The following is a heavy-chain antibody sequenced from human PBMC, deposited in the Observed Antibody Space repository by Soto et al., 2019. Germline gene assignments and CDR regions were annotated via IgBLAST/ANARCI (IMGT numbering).Heavy chain of an antibody. V-gene: IGHV4-59*01. CDR3: TRISRPCPVDY. CDR1: GGSINNYY. CDR2: ISYSGST. J-gene: IGHJ4*02. Sequence: QVQLQESGPGLVKPSETLSLTCTVSGGSINNYYWSWIRQPPGKGLEWLGHISYSGSTNYNPSLKRPVTLSVDTYKNPFSLKLDSVTAADTAMYYCTRISRPCPVDYWGQGTLVTVSS. D-gene: IGHD6-6*01.